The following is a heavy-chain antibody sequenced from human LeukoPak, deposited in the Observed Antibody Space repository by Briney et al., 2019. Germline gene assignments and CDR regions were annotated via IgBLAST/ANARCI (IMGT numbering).Heavy chain of an antibody. Sequence: PGGSLRLSCVASKFTVRSNYMSWVRQAPGKGLEWVSVIYGGGSTYYADSVKGRFTISRDNSKNTLYLQMNSLRVEDSAVYFCARDGADSVGWDYWGQGTLVTVSS. D-gene: IGHD3-10*01. CDR3: ARDGADSVGWDY. CDR2: IYGGGST. CDR1: KFTVRSNY. J-gene: IGHJ4*02. V-gene: IGHV3-66*01.